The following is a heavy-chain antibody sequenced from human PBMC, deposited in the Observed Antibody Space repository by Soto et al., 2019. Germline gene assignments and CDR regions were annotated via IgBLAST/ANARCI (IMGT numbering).Heavy chain of an antibody. Sequence: GGSLRLSCAASGFTFSSYAMSWVRQAPGKGLEWVSAISGSGGSTYYADSVKGRFTISRDNSKNTLYLQMNSLRAEDTAVYYCAKPYSHSFTVFYFDYWGQGTLVTVAS. CDR3: AKPYSHSFTVFYFDY. V-gene: IGHV3-23*01. D-gene: IGHD2-15*01. CDR2: ISGSGGST. CDR1: GFTFSSYA. J-gene: IGHJ4*02.